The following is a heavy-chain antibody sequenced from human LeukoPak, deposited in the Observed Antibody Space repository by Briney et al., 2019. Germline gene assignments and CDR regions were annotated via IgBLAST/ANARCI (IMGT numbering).Heavy chain of an antibody. J-gene: IGHJ4*02. D-gene: IGHD6-19*01. V-gene: IGHV4-61*05. CDR1: GGSISSTTYY. Sequence: SETLSLTCTVSGGSISSTTYYWNCIRQPPGKGLEWIGYIHSSGSTKYNPSLTSRVTISVDTYKNQFSLKLSSVTAADRAVYYCARWYSSGWAFDYWGQGTLVTVSS. CDR3: ARWYSSGWAFDY. CDR2: IHSSGST.